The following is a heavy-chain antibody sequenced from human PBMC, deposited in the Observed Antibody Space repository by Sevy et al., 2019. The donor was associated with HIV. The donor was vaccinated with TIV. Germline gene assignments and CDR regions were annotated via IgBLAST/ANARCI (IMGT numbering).Heavy chain of an antibody. Sequence: GGSLRLSCAASGFTFSSYDMHWVRQATGKGLEWVSAIGTAGDTYYPGSVKGRFTISRENAKNSLYLQMNGLRAGDTAVYYCARSSHSGYSSSWYKLYYYYGMDVWGQGTTVTVSS. CDR1: GFTFSSYD. CDR3: ARSSHSGYSSSWYKLYYYYGMDV. D-gene: IGHD6-13*01. J-gene: IGHJ6*02. V-gene: IGHV3-13*01. CDR2: IGTAGDT.